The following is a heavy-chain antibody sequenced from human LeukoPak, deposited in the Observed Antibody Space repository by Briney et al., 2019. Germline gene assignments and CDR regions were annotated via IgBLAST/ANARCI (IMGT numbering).Heavy chain of an antibody. CDR1: GFSITGYG. J-gene: IGHJ4*02. V-gene: IGHV3-30*02. CDR2: IQWDGYNK. CDR3: ARREAVGAMSDFDD. Sequence: PGGSLRLSCAASGFSITGYGIHWARQAPGKGLEWVATIQWDGYNKYYVDSVKGRFTVSRDTSKNTVYLQMDSLRSEDTGVYYCARREAVGAMSDFDDWGQGTLVTVSS. D-gene: IGHD1-26*01.